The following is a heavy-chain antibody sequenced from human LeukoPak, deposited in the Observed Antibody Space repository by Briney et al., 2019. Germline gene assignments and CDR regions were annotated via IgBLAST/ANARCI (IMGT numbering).Heavy chain of an antibody. D-gene: IGHD2-2*01. Sequence: PGGSLRLSCAASGFTLSNHWMSWVRQAPGKRLAWVANIKGDGSEKYYVDSVRGRFTISRDNAKNSLYLQMNSLRAEDTAVYYCARSLQTRSTNPFEYWGQGTLVTVSS. CDR2: IKGDGSEK. V-gene: IGHV3-7*01. CDR3: ARSLQTRSTNPFEY. J-gene: IGHJ4*02. CDR1: GFTLSNHW.